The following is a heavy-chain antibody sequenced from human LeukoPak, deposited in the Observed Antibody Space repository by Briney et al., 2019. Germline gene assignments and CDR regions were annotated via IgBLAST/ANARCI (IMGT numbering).Heavy chain of an antibody. CDR3: ARHASGSYRNPLDY. CDR1: GYLFTSYW. D-gene: IGHD3-10*01. CDR2: IWPGDSDT. J-gene: IGHJ4*02. Sequence: GESLRISCQGSGYLFTSYWIGWVRQMPGKGLEWIGIIWPGDSDTTYSPSFQGQVTISADKSISTAYLQWSSLKASDTAMYYCARHASGSYRNPLDYWGQGTLVTVSS. V-gene: IGHV5-51*01.